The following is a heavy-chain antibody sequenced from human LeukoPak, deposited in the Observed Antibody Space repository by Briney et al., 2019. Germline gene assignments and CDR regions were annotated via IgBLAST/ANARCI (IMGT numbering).Heavy chain of an antibody. CDR3: AKDDAWLRFGE. D-gene: IGHD3-10*01. V-gene: IGHV3-23*01. J-gene: IGHJ4*02. CDR2: ISPSGDIT. Sequence: GGSLRLSCAASGFTFSNHGMNWVPQAPGKGLEWVSGISPSGDITYYADSVKGRFTIPRDNPKNTLYLEVISLTAEDTAVYYCAKDDAWLRFGEWSQGTLVTVSS. CDR1: GFTFSNHG.